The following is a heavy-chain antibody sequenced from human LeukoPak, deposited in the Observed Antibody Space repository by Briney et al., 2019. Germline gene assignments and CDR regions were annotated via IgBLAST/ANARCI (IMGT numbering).Heavy chain of an antibody. CDR1: GFTFSSYG. Sequence: GGSLRLSCAASGFTFSSYGMHWVRQAPGKGLERVAVIWYDGSNKYYADSVKGRFTISRDNSKNTLYLQMNSLRAEDTAVYYCARDHLDRGGWYDPSLYYYYYYMDVWGKGTTVTVSS. V-gene: IGHV3-33*01. CDR3: ARDHLDRGGWYDPSLYYYYYYMDV. D-gene: IGHD6-19*01. CDR2: IWYDGSNK. J-gene: IGHJ6*03.